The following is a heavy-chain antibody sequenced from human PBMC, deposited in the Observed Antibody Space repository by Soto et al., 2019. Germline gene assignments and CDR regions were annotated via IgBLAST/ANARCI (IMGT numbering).Heavy chain of an antibody. CDR3: ARGGTSGGSYPGYYYYGMDV. CDR2: ISYDGSNK. V-gene: IGHV3-30*03. J-gene: IGHJ6*02. Sequence: SLRLSCAASGFTFSSYGMHWVRQAPGKGLEWVAVISYDGSNKYYADSVKGRFTISRDNSKNTLYLQMNSLRAEDTAVYYCARGGTSGGSYPGYYYYGMDVWGQGTTVTVSS. D-gene: IGHD1-26*01. CDR1: GFTFSSYG.